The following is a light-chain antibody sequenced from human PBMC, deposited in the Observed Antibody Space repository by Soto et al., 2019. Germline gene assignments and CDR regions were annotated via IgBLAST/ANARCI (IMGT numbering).Light chain of an antibody. CDR1: SSDVGGYSY. CDR2: EVS. CDR3: SSYAGSNIYV. Sequence: QSVLTQPPSASGSPGQSVTISCTGTSSDVGGYSYVSWYQQHPGKAPKLMIYEVSKRPSGVPDRFSGSKSGNTASLSASGLQAEDEADYYCSSYAGSNIYVFGTGTKVTVL. V-gene: IGLV2-8*01. J-gene: IGLJ1*01.